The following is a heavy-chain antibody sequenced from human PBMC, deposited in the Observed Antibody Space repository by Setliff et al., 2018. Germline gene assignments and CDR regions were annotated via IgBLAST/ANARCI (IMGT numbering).Heavy chain of an antibody. J-gene: IGHJ6*02. V-gene: IGHV3-30*02. Sequence: GGSLRLSCAASGFTFSTYYMHWVRQPPGKGLEWVAFVHYDGVNKHYRDSVKGRFTISRDNSKNTLYLQMNSLRAEDTAVYYCAKDLYSSSWNYYYGMDVWGQGTTVTVSS. CDR3: AKDLYSSSWNYYYGMDV. CDR2: VHYDGVNK. D-gene: IGHD6-13*01. CDR1: GFTFSTYY.